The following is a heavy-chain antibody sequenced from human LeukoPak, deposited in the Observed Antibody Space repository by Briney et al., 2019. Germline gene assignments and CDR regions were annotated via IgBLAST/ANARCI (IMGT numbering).Heavy chain of an antibody. D-gene: IGHD3-16*02. Sequence: PSETLSLTCAVSGYSINSGYYWGWVRQAPGKGLEWIGSIYHTGSTDYNPSLKSRLTISVDMSKNQFSLNLRSVTAADTAVYYCARDKDDYVWGTYRWWGQGMLVTVSS. CDR1: GYSINSGYY. CDR3: ARDKDDYVWGTYRW. V-gene: IGHV4-38-2*01. CDR2: IYHTGST. J-gene: IGHJ4*02.